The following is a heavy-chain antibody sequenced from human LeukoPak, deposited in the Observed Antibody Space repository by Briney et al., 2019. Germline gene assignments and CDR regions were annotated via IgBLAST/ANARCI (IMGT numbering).Heavy chain of an antibody. CDR2: ISSSSSTI. CDR1: GFTFSSYS. V-gene: IGHV3-48*04. CDR3: ARESPARWFGESDFYYYGMDV. Sequence: PGGSLRLSCAASGFTFSSYSMNWVRQAPGKGLEWISYISSSSSTIYYADSVKGRFTISRDNAKNSLYLQMNSLRAEDTAVYYCARESPARWFGESDFYYYGMDVWGQGTTVTVSS. J-gene: IGHJ6*02. D-gene: IGHD3-10*01.